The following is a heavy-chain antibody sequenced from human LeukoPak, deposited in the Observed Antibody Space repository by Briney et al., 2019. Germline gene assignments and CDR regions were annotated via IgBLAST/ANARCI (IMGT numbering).Heavy chain of an antibody. Sequence: SETLSLTCNVSDGSIINYYWSWLRQPPGKGLEWIGYIYYSGITYYNPSLKSRVTISVDTSKNQFSLKLSSVTAADTAVYYCARGTFTTVVTRPPDYWGQGTLVTVSS. CDR3: ARGTFTTVVTRPPDY. CDR2: IYYSGIT. V-gene: IGHV4-59*12. J-gene: IGHJ4*02. CDR1: DGSIINYY. D-gene: IGHD4-23*01.